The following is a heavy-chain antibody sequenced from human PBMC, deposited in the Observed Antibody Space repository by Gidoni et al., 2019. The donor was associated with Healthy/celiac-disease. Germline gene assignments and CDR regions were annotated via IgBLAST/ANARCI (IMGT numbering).Heavy chain of an antibody. CDR2: ISYDGSNK. CDR1: GFTFSSYA. J-gene: IGHJ6*02. V-gene: IGHV3-30-3*01. CDR3: ARDHCSSTSCYDGRDYYYYGMDV. Sequence: QVQLVESGGGVVQPGRSLRLSCAASGFTFSSYAMHWVRQAPGKGLEWVAVISYDGSNKYYADSVKGRFTISRDNSKNTLYLQMNSLRAEDTAVYYCARDHCSSTSCYDGRDYYYYGMDVWGQGTTVTVSS. D-gene: IGHD2-2*01.